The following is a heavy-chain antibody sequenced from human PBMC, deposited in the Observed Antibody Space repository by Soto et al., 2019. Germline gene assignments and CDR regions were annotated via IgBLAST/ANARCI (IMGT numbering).Heavy chain of an antibody. CDR2: ISGYNGNT. CDR3: ASEGPAPYYYYGMDV. V-gene: IGHV1-18*01. CDR1: GYSFTTYG. Sequence: QVQLVQSRGEVKKPGASVKVSCKTSGYSFTTYGISWVRQAPGQGREWMGWISGYNGNTNYAQKLQGRVTMTTDTSTSTAYMELRRLRSDGTAVYYCASEGPAPYYYYGMDVWGQGSTVTVSS. J-gene: IGHJ6*02.